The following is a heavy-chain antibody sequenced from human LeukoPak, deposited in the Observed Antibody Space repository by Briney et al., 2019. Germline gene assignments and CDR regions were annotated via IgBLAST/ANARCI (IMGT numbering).Heavy chain of an antibody. D-gene: IGHD1-26*01. V-gene: IGHV3-74*01. J-gene: IGHJ5*02. CDR3: ARDIGATNWFDP. CDR2: INSDGRST. Sequence: GGSLRLSCAASGFTFSSYWMHWVRQAPGKGLVWVSRINSDGRSTSYADSVKGRFTISRDNAKNTLYLQMISLRAEDTAVYYCARDIGATNWFDPWGQGTLVTVSS. CDR1: GFTFSSYW.